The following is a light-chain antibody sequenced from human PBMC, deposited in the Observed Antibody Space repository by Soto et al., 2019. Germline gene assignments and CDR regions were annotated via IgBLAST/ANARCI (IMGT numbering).Light chain of an antibody. CDR1: QSIYNY. V-gene: IGKV1-39*01. J-gene: IGKJ1*01. CDR2: AAS. Sequence: DIPMTQSPSSLSASVGDRVTISCRASQSIYNYLNWYQQKPGKAPKLLIYAASSLQSGVPSRFSGSGSGTDFTLTISSLQPEDFATYYCQQSYSTPQTFGQGTKVEIK. CDR3: QQSYSTPQT.